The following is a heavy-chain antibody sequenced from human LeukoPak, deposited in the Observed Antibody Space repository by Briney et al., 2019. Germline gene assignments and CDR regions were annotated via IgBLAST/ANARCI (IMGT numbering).Heavy chain of an antibody. CDR3: ARAAPDPTVAVAGLDY. CDR1: GGTFSSYA. J-gene: IGHJ4*02. Sequence: SVKVSCKASGGTFSSYAISWVRQAPGQGLEWMGRIIPILGIANYAQKFQGRVTITADKSTSTAYMELSSLRSEDTAVYYCARAAPDPTVAVAGLDYWGQGTLVT. D-gene: IGHD6-19*01. V-gene: IGHV1-69*04. CDR2: IIPILGIA.